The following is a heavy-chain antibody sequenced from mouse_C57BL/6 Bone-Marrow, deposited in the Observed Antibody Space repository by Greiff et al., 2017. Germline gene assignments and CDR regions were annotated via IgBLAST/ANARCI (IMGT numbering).Heavy chain of an antibody. CDR2: IDPETGGT. CDR1: GHTFNDYE. Sequence: QVQLLQSGAELVRPGASVTLACKASGHTFNDYEMHWVKQTPVHGLEWIGTIDPETGGTASKQKFKGKANLTADKSSCTAYMELRSLTSEDSAVYYCTECGSSFDYWGQGTTLTVSS. V-gene: IGHV1-15*01. D-gene: IGHD1-1*01. CDR3: TECGSSFDY. J-gene: IGHJ2*01.